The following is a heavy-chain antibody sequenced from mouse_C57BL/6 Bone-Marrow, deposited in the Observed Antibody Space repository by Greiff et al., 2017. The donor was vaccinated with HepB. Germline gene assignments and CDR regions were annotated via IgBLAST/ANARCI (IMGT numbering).Heavy chain of an antibody. V-gene: IGHV1-64*01. D-gene: IGHD1-1*01. J-gene: IGHJ2*01. Sequence: VKLQQPGAELVKPGASVKLSCKASGYTFTSYWMHWVKQRPGQGLEWIGVIHPNSGSTNYNEKFKSKATLTVDKSSSTAYMQLSSLTSEDSAVYYCARGVGYGSSYYFDYWGQGTTLTVSS. CDR3: ARGVGYGSSYYFDY. CDR2: IHPNSGST. CDR1: GYTFTSYW.